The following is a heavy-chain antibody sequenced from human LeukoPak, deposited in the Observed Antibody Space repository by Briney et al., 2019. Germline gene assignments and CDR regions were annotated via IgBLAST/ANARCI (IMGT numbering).Heavy chain of an antibody. D-gene: IGHD6-6*01. J-gene: IGHJ5*02. Sequence: ASVKVSCKASGYTFTSYYMHWVRQAPGQGLEWMGIINPSGGSTSYAQKFQGRLTMTRDTSTSTVYMELSSLRSEDTAVYYCARERPTIAARSSNWFDPWGQGTLVTVSS. CDR2: INPSGGST. CDR1: GYTFTSYY. CDR3: ARERPTIAARSSNWFDP. V-gene: IGHV1-46*01.